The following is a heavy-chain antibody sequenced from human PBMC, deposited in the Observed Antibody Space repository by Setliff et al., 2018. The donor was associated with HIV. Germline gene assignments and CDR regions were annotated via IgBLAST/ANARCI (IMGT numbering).Heavy chain of an antibody. V-gene: IGHV1-58*02. D-gene: IGHD3-10*01. CDR1: GFTFTSSV. CDR3: AVKPSETLYKRFGDLFEGEGRYYHYYYYMDV. Sequence: SVKVSCKASGFTFTSSVMQWVRQARGQSPEWMGWIVVGSGATNYAQKFQERVTITRDMSTRTAYMEMSSLKYEDTAVYYCAVKPSETLYKRFGDLFEGEGRYYHYYYYMDVWGKGTTVTVSS. CDR2: IVVGSGAT. J-gene: IGHJ6*03.